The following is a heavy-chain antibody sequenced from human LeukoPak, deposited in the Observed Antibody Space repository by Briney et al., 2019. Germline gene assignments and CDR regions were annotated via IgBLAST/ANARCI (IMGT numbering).Heavy chain of an antibody. Sequence: GGSLRLSCAASGFTFSSYAMSWVRQAPGKGLEWVSAISGSGGSTYYADSVKGRFTISRDNSKNTLYLQMNSLRAKDTAAYYCAKDLYYDFWSGDAFDIWGQGTMVTVSS. J-gene: IGHJ3*02. V-gene: IGHV3-23*01. D-gene: IGHD3-3*01. CDR2: ISGSGGST. CDR1: GFTFSSYA. CDR3: AKDLYYDFWSGDAFDI.